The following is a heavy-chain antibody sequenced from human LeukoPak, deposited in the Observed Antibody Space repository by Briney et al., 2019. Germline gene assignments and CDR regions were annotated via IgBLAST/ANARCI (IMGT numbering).Heavy chain of an antibody. D-gene: IGHD3-10*02. CDR1: GFIFSNYA. J-gene: IGHJ4*02. CDR3: AKGQMLESPLDY. CDR2: ITDSGGRT. V-gene: IGHV3-23*01. Sequence: GGSLRLSCAASGFIFSNYAMYWVRQAPGRGLEWVSGITDSGGRTYYADSVKGRFTISRDNSKNTLYLQMNSLTAEDTAVYYCAKGQMLESPLDYWGQGTLVTVSS.